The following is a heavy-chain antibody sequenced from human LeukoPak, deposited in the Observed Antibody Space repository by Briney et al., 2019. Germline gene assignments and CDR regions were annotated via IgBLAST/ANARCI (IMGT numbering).Heavy chain of an antibody. Sequence: GSLRLSCAASGFTFSSYGMHWVRQAPGKGLEWVAFIRYDGSNKYYADSVKGRFTISRDNSKNTLYLQMNSLRAEDTAVYYCARPLMTTVTTFDYWGQGTLVTVSS. V-gene: IGHV3-30*02. CDR1: GFTFSSYG. D-gene: IGHD4-17*01. J-gene: IGHJ4*02. CDR3: ARPLMTTVTTFDY. CDR2: IRYDGSNK.